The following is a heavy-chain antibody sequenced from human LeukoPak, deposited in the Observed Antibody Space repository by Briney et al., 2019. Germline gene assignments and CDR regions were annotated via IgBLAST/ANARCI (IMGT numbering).Heavy chain of an antibody. CDR2: ISPGDSDP. V-gene: IGHV5-51*01. CDR1: GYTFTTYW. J-gene: IGHJ4*02. D-gene: IGHD6-13*01. Sequence: GESLKISCKGSGYTFTTYWIGWARQMLGKGLEWMGIISPGDSDPRYSPSFQGQVTISADTSISTAYLQWSSLKASDSAMYYCVRHGLGSSWFGFDYWGQGTLVTVSS. CDR3: VRHGLGSSWFGFDY.